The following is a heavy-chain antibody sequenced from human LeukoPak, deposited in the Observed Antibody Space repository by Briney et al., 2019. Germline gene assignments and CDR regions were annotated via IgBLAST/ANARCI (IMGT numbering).Heavy chain of an antibody. V-gene: IGHV3-23*01. CDR1: GFTFSSYA. J-gene: IGHJ4*02. D-gene: IGHD6-6*01. Sequence: GGSLRLSCAASGFTFSSYAMGWVRQAPGKGLEWVSAISGSGGSTYYADSVKGRFTISRDNSKNTLYLQMNSLRAEDTAVYYCAKDLSGYSSSSACSYWGQGTLVTVSS. CDR3: AKDLSGYSSSSACSY. CDR2: ISGSGGST.